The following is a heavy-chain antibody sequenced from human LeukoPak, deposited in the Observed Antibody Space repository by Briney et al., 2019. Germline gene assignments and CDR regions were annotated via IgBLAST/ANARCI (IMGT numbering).Heavy chain of an antibody. D-gene: IGHD3-10*01. Sequence: ASVKVSCKASGYTFTGYYMHWVRQAPGQGLEGMGIINPSGGSTSYAQKFQGRVTMTRDTSTSTVYMELSSLRSEDTAVYYCARAEYKEGSGSYYRIWGQGTLVTVSS. J-gene: IGHJ4*02. CDR3: ARAEYKEGSGSYYRI. V-gene: IGHV1-46*01. CDR2: INPSGGST. CDR1: GYTFTGYY.